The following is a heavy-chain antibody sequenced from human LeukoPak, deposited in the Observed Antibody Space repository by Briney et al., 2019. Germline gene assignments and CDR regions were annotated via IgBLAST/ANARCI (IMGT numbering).Heavy chain of an antibody. V-gene: IGHV1-18*01. Sequence: ASVEVSCKASGYTFTSYGISWVRQAPGQGLEWMGWISAYNGNTNYAQKLQGRVTMTTDTSTSTAYMELRSLRSDDTAVYYCARGGKYYYDSSGYCDYWGQGTLVTVSS. J-gene: IGHJ4*02. CDR1: GYTFTSYG. CDR3: ARGGKYYYDSSGYCDY. CDR2: ISAYNGNT. D-gene: IGHD3-22*01.